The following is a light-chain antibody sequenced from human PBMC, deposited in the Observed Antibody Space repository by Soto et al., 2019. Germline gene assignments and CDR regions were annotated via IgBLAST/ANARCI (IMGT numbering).Light chain of an antibody. CDR2: EGT. V-gene: IGLV2-23*01. J-gene: IGLJ1*01. CDR1: NNL. CDR3: CAYVGARSYV. Sequence: QSALTQPASVSGSPGQSITISCTGTNNLVSWYQQHPGEAPKVVLYEGTKRPSGVSNRFSGSNSGSTASLTISGLQAEDEAHYFCCAYVGARSYVFGPGTKLTVL.